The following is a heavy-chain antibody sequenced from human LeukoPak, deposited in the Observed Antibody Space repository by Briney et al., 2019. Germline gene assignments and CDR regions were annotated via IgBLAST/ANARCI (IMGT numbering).Heavy chain of an antibody. V-gene: IGHV1-46*01. Sequence: ALVKVSCKASGYTFTTYYMHWVRQAPGQGLEWVGIINPRGGSTTYAQKFQGRVTMTRDTSTSTVYMELSSLRSEDTAVYYCARANRYYDSSGLLDYWGQGTLVTVSS. D-gene: IGHD3-22*01. J-gene: IGHJ4*02. CDR2: INPRGGST. CDR3: ARANRYYDSSGLLDY. CDR1: GYTFTTYY.